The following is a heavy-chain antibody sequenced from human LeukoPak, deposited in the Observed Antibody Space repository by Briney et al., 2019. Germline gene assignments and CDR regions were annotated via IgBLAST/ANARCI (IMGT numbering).Heavy chain of an antibody. CDR3: ARDLRNYYDSSGLNWFDP. Sequence: ASVKVSCKASGYTFTSYDINWVRQAPGQGLEWMGGIIPIFGTANYAQKFQGRVTITADESTSTAYMELSGLRSEDTAVYYCARDLRNYYDSSGLNWFDPWGQGTLVTVSS. CDR1: GYTFTSYD. D-gene: IGHD3-22*01. J-gene: IGHJ5*02. V-gene: IGHV1-69*13. CDR2: IIPIFGTA.